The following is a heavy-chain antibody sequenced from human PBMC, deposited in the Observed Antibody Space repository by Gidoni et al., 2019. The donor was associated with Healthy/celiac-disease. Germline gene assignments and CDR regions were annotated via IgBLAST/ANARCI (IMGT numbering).Heavy chain of an antibody. CDR1: GFTFGDYA. CDR2: IRSKAYGGTT. CDR3: TRGTNGSGRHYYYGMDV. Sequence: EVQLVESGGGLVKPGRSLRLSCTASGFTFGDYAMSWFRQAPGKGLEWVGFIRSKAYGGTTEYAASVKGRFTISRDDSKSIAYLQMNSLKTEDTAVYYCTRGTNGSGRHYYYGMDVWGQGTTVTVSS. V-gene: IGHV3-49*05. J-gene: IGHJ6*02. D-gene: IGHD3-10*01.